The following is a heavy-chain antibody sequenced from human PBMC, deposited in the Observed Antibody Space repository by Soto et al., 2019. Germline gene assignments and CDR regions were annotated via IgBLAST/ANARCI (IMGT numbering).Heavy chain of an antibody. Sequence: GGSLRLSCAASGFTFSSYSMNWVRQAPGKGLEWVSSISSSSSYIYYADSVKGRFTISRDNAKNSLYLQMNSLRAEDTAVYYCARDRCSSTSCYTNWFDPWGQGTLVTVSS. D-gene: IGHD2-2*02. J-gene: IGHJ5*02. CDR1: GFTFSSYS. V-gene: IGHV3-21*01. CDR2: ISSSSSYI. CDR3: ARDRCSSTSCYTNWFDP.